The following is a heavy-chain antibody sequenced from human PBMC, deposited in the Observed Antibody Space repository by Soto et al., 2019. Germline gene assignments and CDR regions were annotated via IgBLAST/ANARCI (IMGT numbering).Heavy chain of an antibody. Sequence: QVTLKESGPTLVKPTQTLTLTCTFSGFSLSTSGVGVGWIRQPPGKALEWLALIYWNENERYSPSLRSRLTITKDTPRTQGVLARTNMDPVDTPTYYGAVTWSGYYCGDHWGQGILVTVPS. J-gene: IGHJ4*02. D-gene: IGHD3-3*01. CDR2: IYWNENE. CDR1: GFSLSTSGVG. CDR3: AVTWSGYYCGDH. V-gene: IGHV2-5*01.